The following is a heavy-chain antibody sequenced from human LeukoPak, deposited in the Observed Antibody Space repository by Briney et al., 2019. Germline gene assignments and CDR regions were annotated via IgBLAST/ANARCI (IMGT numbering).Heavy chain of an antibody. D-gene: IGHD1-26*01. V-gene: IGHV3-53*01. CDR1: GFAVSDNY. Sequence: GGPLRLSCAASGFAVSDNYMTWVRQAPGKGLEWVSLIYSGGSTYYADSVKGRFTISRDNSKNTLYLQMNSLRAEDTAVYYCARETGSYLGNWGQGTLVTVSS. CDR3: ARETGSYLGN. J-gene: IGHJ4*02. CDR2: IYSGGST.